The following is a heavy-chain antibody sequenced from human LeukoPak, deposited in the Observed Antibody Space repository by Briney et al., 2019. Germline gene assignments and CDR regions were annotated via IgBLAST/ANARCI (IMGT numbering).Heavy chain of an antibody. CDR1: GGSISSYY. Sequence: SETLSLTCTVSGGSISSYYWSWIRQPAGKGLEWIGRIYTSGSTNYNPSLKSRVTMSVDTSKNQFSLKLSSVTAADTAVYYCARDYYDSSGYLYLFDYWGQGTLVTVSS. V-gene: IGHV4-4*07. J-gene: IGHJ4*02. D-gene: IGHD3-22*01. CDR3: ARDYYDSSGYLYLFDY. CDR2: IYTSGST.